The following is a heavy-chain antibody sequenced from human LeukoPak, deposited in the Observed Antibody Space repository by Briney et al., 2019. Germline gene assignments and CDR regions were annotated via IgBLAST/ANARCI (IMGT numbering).Heavy chain of an antibody. CDR3: ARILRLHTPRAFDI. V-gene: IGHV3-66*01. J-gene: IGHJ3*02. CDR2: TDSGGGT. D-gene: IGHD5-24*01. CDR1: GFTVSTNY. Sequence: GGSLRLSCAASGFTVSTNYMTWVRQAPGKGLEWVSVTDSGGGTYYADPVKGRFTISRDSSKNTLFLQMNTLRAEDTAVYYCARILRLHTPRAFDIWGQGTMVTVSS.